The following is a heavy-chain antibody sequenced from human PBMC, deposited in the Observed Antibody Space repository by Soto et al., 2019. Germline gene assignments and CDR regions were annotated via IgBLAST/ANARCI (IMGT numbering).Heavy chain of an antibody. CDR1: GFTFSDYW. Sequence: GGSLRLSCGASGFTFSDYWMSWVRQAPGKGPEWVANIKFDGSERQYVDSVRGRFTISRDNSRSSLSLQMNSLRVGDTAVYYCVKDGGYCSSSTCYAPGNHHLDSCGQGTLVTVSS. CDR2: IKFDGSER. CDR3: VKDGGYCSSSTCYAPGNHHLDS. V-gene: IGHV3-7*03. D-gene: IGHD2-2*01. J-gene: IGHJ5*01.